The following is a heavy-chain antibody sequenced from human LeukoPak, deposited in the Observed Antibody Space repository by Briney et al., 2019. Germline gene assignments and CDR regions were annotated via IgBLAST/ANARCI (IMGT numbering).Heavy chain of an antibody. Sequence: SETLSLTCAVYGGSFSGYYWSWIRQPPGKGLEWIGEINHSGSTNYNPSLKSRVTISVDTSRNQFSLKLSSVTAADTAVYYCARTKWDYWGQGTLVTVSS. V-gene: IGHV4-34*01. CDR1: GGSFSGYY. D-gene: IGHD1-26*01. CDR3: ARTKWDY. J-gene: IGHJ4*02. CDR2: INHSGST.